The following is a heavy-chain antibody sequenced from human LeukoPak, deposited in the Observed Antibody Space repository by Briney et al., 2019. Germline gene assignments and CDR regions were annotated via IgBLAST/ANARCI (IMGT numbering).Heavy chain of an antibody. CDR1: GGSISSSNY. CDR3: ARVRGTGSGDY. V-gene: IGHV4-39*07. CDR2: VYYSGSS. Sequence: SETLSLTCTVSGGSISSSNYWGWIRQPPGKGLEWIGSVYYSGSSYYNPSLKSRVTISVDTSKNQFSLKVSSVTAADTAVYYYARVRGTGSGDYWGQGTLVTVSS. D-gene: IGHD3-10*01. J-gene: IGHJ4*02.